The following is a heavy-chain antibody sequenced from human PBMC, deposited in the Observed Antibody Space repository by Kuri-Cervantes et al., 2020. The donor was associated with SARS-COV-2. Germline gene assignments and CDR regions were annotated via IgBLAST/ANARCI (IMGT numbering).Heavy chain of an antibody. J-gene: IGHJ5*01. CDR3: ARDRYSGSYVRRWFDY. Sequence: GGSLRLSCAASGFTFSSYWMSWVRQAPGKGLEWVANIKQDGSEKYYVDSVKGRFTISRDNAKNSLYLQMNSLRAEDTAVYYCARDRYSGSYVRRWFDYWGQGTRGTVSS. D-gene: IGHD1-26*01. V-gene: IGHV3-7*01. CDR2: IKQDGSEK. CDR1: GFTFSSYW.